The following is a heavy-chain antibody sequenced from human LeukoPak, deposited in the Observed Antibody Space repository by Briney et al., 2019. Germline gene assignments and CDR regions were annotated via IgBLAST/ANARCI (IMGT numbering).Heavy chain of an antibody. CDR1: GYTFTSYY. D-gene: IGHD6-19*01. CDR3: ARAAGVPVAGDFDY. CDR2: INPSGGST. J-gene: IGHJ4*02. Sequence: ASVKVSCKASGYTFTSYYMHWVRQAPGQGLEWMGIINPSGGSTSYAQKFQGRVTITRDTSISTAYMELSRLRSDDTAVYYCARAAGVPVAGDFDYWGQGTLVTVSS. V-gene: IGHV1-46*01.